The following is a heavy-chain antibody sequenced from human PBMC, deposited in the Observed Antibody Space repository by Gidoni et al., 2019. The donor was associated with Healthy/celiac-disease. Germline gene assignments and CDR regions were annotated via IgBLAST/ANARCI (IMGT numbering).Heavy chain of an antibody. Sequence: EVQLVESGGGLVQPGGSLRLSCAASGFTFSSYWMHWVRQAPGKGLVWVSRINSDGSSTSYADSVKGRFTISRDNAKNTLYLQMNSLRAEDTAVYYCARVLKPTPLWRAFDIWGQGTMVTVSS. J-gene: IGHJ3*02. CDR3: ARVLKPTPLWRAFDI. V-gene: IGHV3-74*01. CDR1: GFTFSSYW. D-gene: IGHD2-21*01. CDR2: INSDGSST.